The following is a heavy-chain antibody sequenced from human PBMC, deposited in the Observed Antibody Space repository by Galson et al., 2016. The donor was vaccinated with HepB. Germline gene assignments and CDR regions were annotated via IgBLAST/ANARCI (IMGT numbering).Heavy chain of an antibody. CDR3: ARDVGYEALDY. CDR2: ISGTSTYI. J-gene: IGHJ4*02. D-gene: IGHD2-2*01. CDR1: GFTFSNCS. Sequence: SLRLSCATSGFTFSNCSMCWVRQAPGRGLEWISSISGTSTYIYYADSVKGRFTISRDNAKNSLYLQMDSLRAEDTAVYYCARDVGYEALDYWGQGTLVTVSS. V-gene: IGHV3-21*01.